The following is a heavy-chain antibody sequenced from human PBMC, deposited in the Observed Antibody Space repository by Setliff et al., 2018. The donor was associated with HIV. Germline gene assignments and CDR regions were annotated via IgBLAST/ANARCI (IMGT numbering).Heavy chain of an antibody. CDR2: VKQDGTET. V-gene: IGHV3-7*01. CDR1: GFRFRSYW. J-gene: IGHJ4*02. Sequence: SGGSLRLSCAASGFRFRSYWMSWVRQAPGKGLESVANVKQDGTETLYVDSVKGRFTISRDNANNLVYLQMNSLRVEDTAVYYCASPYFVVYWGQGTLVTVSS. CDR3: ASPYFVVY. D-gene: IGHD2-21*01.